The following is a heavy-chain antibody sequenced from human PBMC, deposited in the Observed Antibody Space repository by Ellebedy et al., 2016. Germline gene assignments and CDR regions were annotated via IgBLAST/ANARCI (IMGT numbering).Heavy chain of an antibody. V-gene: IGHV3-53*01. J-gene: IGHJ4*02. CDR3: ANSGHSYAWGH. CDR1: GFTVSSSY. Sequence: GGSLRLSCAASGFTVSSSYVSWVRQAPGKGLEWVSMTSPGGNTHYADSVRGRFTMSRDNSKNTLYLQMNSLTAEDTAVYFCANSGHSYAWGHWGQGTLVTVSS. CDR2: TSPGGNT. D-gene: IGHD5-18*01.